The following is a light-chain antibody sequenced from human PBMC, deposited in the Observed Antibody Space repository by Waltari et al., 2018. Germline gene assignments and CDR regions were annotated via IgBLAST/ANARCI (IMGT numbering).Light chain of an antibody. CDR2: AVS. V-gene: IGLV2-23*02. CDR1: SSDVGNYKR. Sequence: QSALTQPASVSGSPGQSITISCTGTSSDVGNYKRVSWYQQHPGKAPKRRIYAVSKRPSGVSDRFSGSKSGDMASLTISGLQPEDEAEYFCSSYAGSSKGVFGGGTKVTVL. J-gene: IGLJ2*01. CDR3: SSYAGSSKGV.